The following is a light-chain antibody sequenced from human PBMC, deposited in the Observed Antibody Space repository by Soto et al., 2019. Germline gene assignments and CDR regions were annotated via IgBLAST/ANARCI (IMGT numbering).Light chain of an antibody. Sequence: DVQMTQSPPSLSASVGNRVSITCRASESSTKYLSWYQQKPGKAPKLLIYGASSLQSGVPLRFGGSGFGTDFTLNISSLQPEDFATYYCQQTHSIPRTFGGGTKVEI. CDR2: GAS. CDR1: ESSTKY. J-gene: IGKJ4*01. CDR3: QQTHSIPRT. V-gene: IGKV1-39*01.